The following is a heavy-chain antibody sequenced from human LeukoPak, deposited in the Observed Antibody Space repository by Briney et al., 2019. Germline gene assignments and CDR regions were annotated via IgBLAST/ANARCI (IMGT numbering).Heavy chain of an antibody. D-gene: IGHD6-25*01. CDR3: AKGGGYGLIDY. J-gene: IGHJ4*01. V-gene: IGHV4-39*01. CDR2: IYSSGST. Sequence: SETLSLTCNVSGVSISSSSYYWGWIRQPPGKGLEWIGSIYSSGSTYYNSSLKSRVTISIDTSKNQVSLKMSSVTAADTAVYYCAKGGGYGLIDYWGQGTLVTVSS. CDR1: GVSISSSSYY.